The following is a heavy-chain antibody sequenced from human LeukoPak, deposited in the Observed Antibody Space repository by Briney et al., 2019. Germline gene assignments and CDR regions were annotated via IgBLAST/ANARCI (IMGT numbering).Heavy chain of an antibody. Sequence: GGSLRLSCAASGFTVSNNYMRWVRQAPGKGLEWVSSIYSRGSTSYVDSVKGRFTISRDNSKNTLFLQMNSLRVEDTAVYYCARDYYGPWGQGTLDTVSS. J-gene: IGHJ5*02. D-gene: IGHD3-22*01. CDR1: GFTVSNNY. CDR3: ARDYYGP. CDR2: IYSRGST. V-gene: IGHV3-66*03.